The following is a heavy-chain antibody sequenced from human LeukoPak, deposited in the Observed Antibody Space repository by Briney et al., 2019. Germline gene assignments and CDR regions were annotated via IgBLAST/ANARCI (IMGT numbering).Heavy chain of an antibody. CDR2: IYYTGSI. CDR3: ARAISGWPHYFDY. Sequence: PSETLSLTCAVSGYSIGSSNWWGWIRQPPGKGLEWIGYIYYTGSIYYNPSLKSRVIMSVDTSKNQFSLKLSSVTAADTAVYYCARAISGWPHYFDYWGQGTLVTVSS. V-gene: IGHV4-28*05. J-gene: IGHJ4*02. CDR1: GYSIGSSNW. D-gene: IGHD6-19*01.